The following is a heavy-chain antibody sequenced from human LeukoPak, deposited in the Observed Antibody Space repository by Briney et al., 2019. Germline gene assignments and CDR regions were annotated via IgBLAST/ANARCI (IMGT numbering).Heavy chain of an antibody. CDR3: AKDLTYYYDSSGYYF. V-gene: IGHV3-23*01. J-gene: IGHJ4*02. Sequence: AGGSLRLSCTASGFTFSTYAMHWVRQAPGKGLEWVSAISGSGGSTYYADSVKGRFTISRDNSKNTLYLQMNSLRAEDTAVYYCAKDLTYYYDSSGYYFWGQGTLVTVSS. CDR1: GFTFSTYA. D-gene: IGHD3-22*01. CDR2: ISGSGGST.